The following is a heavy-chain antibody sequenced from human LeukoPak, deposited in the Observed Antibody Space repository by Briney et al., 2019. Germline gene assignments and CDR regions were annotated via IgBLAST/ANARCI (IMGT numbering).Heavy chain of an antibody. CDR2: IKQDGSEK. CDR1: GFTFSSYW. D-gene: IGHD3-22*01. CDR3: AREGNYYNSSGLDY. Sequence: GGSLRLSCAASGFTFSSYWMSWVRQAPGKGLEWVANIKQDGSEKYHVDSVKGRFSISRDNAKNSLYLQMNSLRAEDTAMYYCAREGNYYNSSGLDYWGQGTLVTVSS. V-gene: IGHV3-7*03. J-gene: IGHJ4*02.